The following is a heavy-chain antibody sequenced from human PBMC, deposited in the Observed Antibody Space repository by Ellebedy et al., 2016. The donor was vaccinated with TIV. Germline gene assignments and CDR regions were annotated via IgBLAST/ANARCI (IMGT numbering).Heavy chain of an antibody. J-gene: IGHJ4*02. CDR1: GYTFTSYG. Sequence: ASVKVSCKASGYTFTSYGISWVRQAPGQGLEWMGWISAYNGNTNYAQKFQGRVTMTTDTSTSTVYMELRSLRSDDTAVYYCAREDSSGYYYFDQWGQGTLVIVSS. V-gene: IGHV1-18*01. CDR3: AREDSSGYYYFDQ. D-gene: IGHD3-22*01. CDR2: ISAYNGNT.